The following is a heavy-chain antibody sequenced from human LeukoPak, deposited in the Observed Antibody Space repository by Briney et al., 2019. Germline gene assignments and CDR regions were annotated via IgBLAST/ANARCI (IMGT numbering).Heavy chain of an antibody. CDR3: ARRTSYGRATLNGFDY. Sequence: GGSLRLSCAASGFTVSSNYMSWVRQAPGKGLEWVSVIYSGGSTYYADSVKGRFTISRDNSKNTLYLQMNSLRAEDTAVYYCARRTSYGRATLNGFDYWGQGTLVTVSS. V-gene: IGHV3-66*01. D-gene: IGHD1-14*01. CDR2: IYSGGST. J-gene: IGHJ4*02. CDR1: GFTVSSNY.